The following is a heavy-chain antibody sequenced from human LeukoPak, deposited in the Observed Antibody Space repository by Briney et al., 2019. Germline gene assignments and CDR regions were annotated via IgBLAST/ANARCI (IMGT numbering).Heavy chain of an antibody. D-gene: IGHD3-22*01. Sequence: SETLSLTCTVSGGSISSYYWSWIRQPPGKGLEWIGYIYYSGSTNYNPSLKSRVTISVDTSKNQFSLKLSSVTAADTAVYYCARARERFTMIVVVDAFDIWGQGTMVTVSS. CDR3: ARARERFTMIVVVDAFDI. CDR2: IYYSGST. V-gene: IGHV4-59*08. J-gene: IGHJ3*02. CDR1: GGSISSYY.